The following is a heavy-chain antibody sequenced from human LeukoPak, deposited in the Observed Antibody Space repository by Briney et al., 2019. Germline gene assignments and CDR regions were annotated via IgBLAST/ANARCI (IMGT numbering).Heavy chain of an antibody. CDR3: ARTQSGSYGFDY. J-gene: IGHJ4*02. Sequence: GGSLRLSCAASGFTFSTYSMNWVRQAPGKGLEWVSSVSSSSSYIYYADSVKGRFTISRDNAKNSLYLQMNSLRAEDTAVYYCARTQSGSYGFDYWGQGTLVTVSS. CDR1: GFTFSTYS. CDR2: VSSSSSYI. D-gene: IGHD1-26*01. V-gene: IGHV3-21*01.